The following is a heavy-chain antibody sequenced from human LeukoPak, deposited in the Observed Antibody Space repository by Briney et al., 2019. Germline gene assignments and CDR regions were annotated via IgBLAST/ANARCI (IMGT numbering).Heavy chain of an antibody. CDR1: GFTFSTYS. Sequence: PGGSLRLSCAASGFTFSTYSMRWVRQAPGKGLEYVSAITGNGGSTYYANSVKGRFTISRDNSKNTLYLQMNSLRAEDTAVYYCARAFGLGATNPNIYFDYWGQGTLVTVSS. V-gene: IGHV3-64*01. CDR3: ARAFGLGATNPNIYFDY. D-gene: IGHD1-26*01. J-gene: IGHJ4*02. CDR2: ITGNGGST.